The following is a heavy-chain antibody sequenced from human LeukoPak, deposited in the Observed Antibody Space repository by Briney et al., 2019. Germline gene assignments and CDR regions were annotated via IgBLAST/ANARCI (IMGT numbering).Heavy chain of an antibody. CDR1: GFTFSSYG. J-gene: IGHJ4*02. Sequence: GGSLRLSCAASGFTFSSYGMHWVRQAPGKGLEWVAVIWYDGSNKYYADSVKGRFTISRDNSKNTLYLQMNSLRAEDTAVYYCARGAGYSSSWTTVNWGQGTLVTVSS. D-gene: IGHD6-13*01. CDR3: ARGAGYSSSWTTVN. CDR2: IWYDGSNK. V-gene: IGHV3-33*01.